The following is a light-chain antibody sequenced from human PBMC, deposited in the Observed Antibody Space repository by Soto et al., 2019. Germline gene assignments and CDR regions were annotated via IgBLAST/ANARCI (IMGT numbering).Light chain of an antibody. CDR1: QSVFSNY. Sequence: PGARATLSCRASQSVFSNYLAWYQQKPGQAPRLLIYGASYRATGIPDRFSGSGSGTDFTLTISRLEPEDFAVYYCQQYGNSPTFGQGTKVEIK. V-gene: IGKV3-20*01. CDR3: QQYGNSPT. CDR2: GAS. J-gene: IGKJ1*01.